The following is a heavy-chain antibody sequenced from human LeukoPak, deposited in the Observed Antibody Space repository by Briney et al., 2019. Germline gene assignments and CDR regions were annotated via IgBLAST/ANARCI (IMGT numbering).Heavy chain of an antibody. CDR2: ISSSGSTI. CDR1: GFTFSSYE. Sequence: GGSLTLSCAASGFTFSSYEMNWVRQAPGKGLEGVSYISSSGSTIYYADSVKGRFTISRDNAKNSLYLQMNSLRAEDTAVYYCARVVGATVVDYWGQGTLVTVSS. D-gene: IGHD1-26*01. J-gene: IGHJ4*02. V-gene: IGHV3-48*03. CDR3: ARVVGATVVDY.